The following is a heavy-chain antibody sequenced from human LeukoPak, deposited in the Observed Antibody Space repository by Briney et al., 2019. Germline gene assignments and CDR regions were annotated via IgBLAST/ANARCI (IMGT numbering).Heavy chain of an antibody. D-gene: IGHD6-19*01. Sequence: SETLSLTCTVSGGSVSSGSYYWGWIRQPPGKGLEWIGNIYYSGSTYYNPSLKSRVTISVETSKNQFSLKLSSVTAADTAVYYCARARLKRAVAGRSYYFDYWGQGTLVTVSS. CDR2: IYYSGST. V-gene: IGHV4-39*07. CDR1: GGSVSSGSYY. CDR3: ARARLKRAVAGRSYYFDY. J-gene: IGHJ4*02.